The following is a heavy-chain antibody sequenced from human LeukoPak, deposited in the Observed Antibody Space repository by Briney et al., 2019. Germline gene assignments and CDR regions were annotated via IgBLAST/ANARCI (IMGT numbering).Heavy chain of an antibody. CDR1: GFTFSNRA. V-gene: IGHV3-23*01. CDR3: AKAFGGDDNFDN. CDR2: ISNSGANI. Sequence: GGSPRPSWAASGFTFSNRAMSWVRQAPGKGLEWGPAISNSGANIYYADSVRGRFTISRDNSKNTLYLQMNSLRAEDTAIYYCAKAFGGDDNFDNWGQGTLVTVSS. D-gene: IGHD2-21*01. J-gene: IGHJ4*02.